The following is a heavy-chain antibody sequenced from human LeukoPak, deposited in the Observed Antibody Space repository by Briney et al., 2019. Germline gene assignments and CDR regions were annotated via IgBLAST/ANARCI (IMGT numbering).Heavy chain of an antibody. Sequence: NPSETLSLTCTVSGYSISSGYSWGWIRPPPGKGLEWIGSIYHSVSTYYNPSLKSRVTISVDTSKNQFSLKLSSVTAADTAVYYCARALVATRPRLDYWGQGTLVTVSS. J-gene: IGHJ4*02. CDR3: ARALVATRPRLDY. D-gene: IGHD5-12*01. CDR1: GYSISSGYS. CDR2: IYHSVST. V-gene: IGHV4-38-2*02.